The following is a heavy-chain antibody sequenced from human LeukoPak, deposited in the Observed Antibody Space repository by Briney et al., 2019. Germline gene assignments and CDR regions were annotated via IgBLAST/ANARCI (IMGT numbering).Heavy chain of an antibody. Sequence: ASVKVSCKASGYTFTSYYMHWVRQAPGQGLEWMGIINPSGGSTSYAQKFQGRVTMTRDTSTSTVYMELSSLRSEDTAVYYCASPFGYSHEGYYYYGMGVWGQGTTVTVSS. J-gene: IGHJ6*02. CDR1: GYTFTSYY. D-gene: IGHD5-18*01. CDR2: INPSGGST. V-gene: IGHV1-46*01. CDR3: ASPFGYSHEGYYYYGMGV.